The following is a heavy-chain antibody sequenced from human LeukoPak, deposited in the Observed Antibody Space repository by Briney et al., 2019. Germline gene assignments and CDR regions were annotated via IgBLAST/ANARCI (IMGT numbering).Heavy chain of an antibody. CDR3: ARRYYDSWSALDY. Sequence: KVSCKASGGTFSSYAISWVRQAPGQGLEWMGGIIPIFGTANYAQKFQGRVTITADKSTSTAYMELSSLRSEDTAVYYCARRYYDSWSALDYWGQGTLVTVSS. V-gene: IGHV1-69*06. CDR1: GGTFSSYA. CDR2: IIPIFGTA. J-gene: IGHJ4*02. D-gene: IGHD3-22*01.